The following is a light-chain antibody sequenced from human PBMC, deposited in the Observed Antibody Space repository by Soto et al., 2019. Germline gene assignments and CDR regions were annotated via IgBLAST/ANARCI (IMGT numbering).Light chain of an antibody. V-gene: IGKV3-20*01. CDR3: QQYANSPPT. Sequence: EVFLTQSYATLSSYQGVIATIYSMPIQSVSSRYLAWYQQKPGQAPRLLIYGASSRATGIPDRFSGSGSGTDFTLTISRLEPEDFAVYYCQQYANSPPTFGQGTKVDIK. CDR1: QSVSSRY. J-gene: IGKJ1*01. CDR2: GAS.